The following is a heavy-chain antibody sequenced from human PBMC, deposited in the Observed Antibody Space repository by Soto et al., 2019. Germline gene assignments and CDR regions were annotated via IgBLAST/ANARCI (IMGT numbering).Heavy chain of an antibody. D-gene: IGHD3-22*01. CDR1: GGSISSGGYY. V-gene: IGHV4-31*03. CDR3: ERTDSIDEIDP. CDR2: IYYSGST. J-gene: IGHJ5*02. Sequence: ALSVICTVSGGSISSGGYYWSWIRQHPGKGLEWIGYIYYSGSTYYNPSLKSRVTISVDTSKNQFSLKLSSVTAADTAVYYCERTDSIDEIDPWGHGTPVPVSS.